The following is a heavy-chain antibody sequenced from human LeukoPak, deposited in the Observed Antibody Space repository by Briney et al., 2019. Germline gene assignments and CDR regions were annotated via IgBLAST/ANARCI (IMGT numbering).Heavy chain of an antibody. J-gene: IGHJ4*02. CDR1: GYTFINYY. Sequence: ASVKVSCKASGYTFINYYLHWVRQAPRQGPEWLGIINPSGSTNYAQKFEGRVTMTSDMSTRTVYMELSSLTSEDTAVYYCARDVAPRPGPVHYFDYWGPGTLVTVSS. V-gene: IGHV1-46*01. CDR2: INPSGST. CDR3: ARDVAPRPGPVHYFDY. D-gene: IGHD6-6*01.